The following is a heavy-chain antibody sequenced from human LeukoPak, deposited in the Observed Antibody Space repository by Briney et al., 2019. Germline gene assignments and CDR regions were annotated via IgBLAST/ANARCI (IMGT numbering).Heavy chain of an antibody. V-gene: IGHV3-66*01. CDR2: IYSGGGST. CDR3: ARETHYYDSDGYYSLHYFDY. CDR1: GFTVSSNY. Sequence: GGSLRLSCAASGFTVSSNYMSWVRQAPGKGLEWVSVIYSGGGSTFYADSVKGRFTISRDTSRNTLYLQMNSLRAEDTAVYYCARETHYYDSDGYYSLHYFDYWGQGTLVTVPS. J-gene: IGHJ4*02. D-gene: IGHD3-22*01.